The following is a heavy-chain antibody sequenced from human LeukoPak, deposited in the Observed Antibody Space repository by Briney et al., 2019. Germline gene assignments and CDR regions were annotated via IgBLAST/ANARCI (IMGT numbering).Heavy chain of an antibody. CDR1: GDSVSSNSAA. D-gene: IGHD3-3*01. V-gene: IGHV6-1*01. Sequence: SQTLSLTCALSGDSVSSNSAAWNWIRQSPSRGLEWLARTYYRSKWYSDYAASVKSRITINLDTSKNQFSLQLNSVTPEDTAVYYCSRFRDSSPAATDAFDVWGRGTRVTVAS. CDR2: TYYRSKWYS. J-gene: IGHJ3*01. CDR3: SRFRDSSPAATDAFDV.